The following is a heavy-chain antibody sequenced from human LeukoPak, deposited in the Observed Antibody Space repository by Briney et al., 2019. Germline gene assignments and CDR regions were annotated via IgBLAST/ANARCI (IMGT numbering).Heavy chain of an antibody. V-gene: IGHV3-33*01. CDR2: IWYDGSKK. J-gene: IGHJ4*02. Sequence: QPGRSLRLSCAASGFTFSSYGMHWVRQAPGKGLEWVAVIWYDGSKKYYADSVKGRFTISRDNSKNTLYPQMNSLRAEDTAVYYCARDEGSGWPGYWGQGTLVTVSS. CDR1: GFTFSSYG. D-gene: IGHD6-19*01. CDR3: ARDEGSGWPGY.